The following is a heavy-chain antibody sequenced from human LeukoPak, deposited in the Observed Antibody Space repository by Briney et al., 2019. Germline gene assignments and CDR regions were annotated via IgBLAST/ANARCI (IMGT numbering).Heavy chain of an antibody. CDR3: ARDGRDGYNYYDYYYYGMDV. V-gene: IGHV3-53*01. J-gene: IGHJ6*02. CDR2: IYSGGST. CDR1: GFTVSSNY. Sequence: GGSLRLSCAASGFTVSSNYMSWVRQAPGKGLEWVSVIYSGGSTYYADSVKGRFTISRDNSKNTLYLQMNSLRAEDTAVYYCARDGRDGYNYYDYYYYGMDVWGQGTTVTVSS. D-gene: IGHD5-24*01.